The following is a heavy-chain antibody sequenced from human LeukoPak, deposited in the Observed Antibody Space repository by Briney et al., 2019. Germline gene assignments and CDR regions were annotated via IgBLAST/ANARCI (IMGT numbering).Heavy chain of an antibody. J-gene: IGHJ6*02. V-gene: IGHV1-8*01. Sequence: GASVKVSCKASGYTFTSYDIHWVRQATGQGLEWMGWMNPNSGNTGYAQKFQGRVTMTRNTSISTAYMELSSLRSEDTAVYYCARSYSSSSPFGYYYGMDVWGQGTTVTVSS. CDR3: ARSYSSSSPFGYYYGMDV. CDR1: GYTFTSYD. D-gene: IGHD6-6*01. CDR2: MNPNSGNT.